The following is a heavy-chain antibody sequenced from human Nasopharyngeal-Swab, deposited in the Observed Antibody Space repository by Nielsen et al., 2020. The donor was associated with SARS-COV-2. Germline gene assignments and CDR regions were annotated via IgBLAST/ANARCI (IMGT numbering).Heavy chain of an antibody. V-gene: IGHV3-48*02. D-gene: IGHD6-13*01. J-gene: IGHJ6*02. Sequence: GESLKISCAASGFTFSSYSMNWVRQAPGKGLEWVSYISSSSSTIYYADSVKGRFTISRDNAKNSLYLQMNSLRDEDTAVYCCARLDGYSSSWYPLDVWGQGTTVTVSS. CDR2: ISSSSSTI. CDR3: ARLDGYSSSWYPLDV. CDR1: GFTFSSYS.